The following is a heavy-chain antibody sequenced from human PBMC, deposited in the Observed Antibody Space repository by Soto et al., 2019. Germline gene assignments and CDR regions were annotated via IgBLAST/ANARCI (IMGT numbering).Heavy chain of an antibody. V-gene: IGHV1-2*04. CDR2: INPNSGGT. CDR3: ARGYSGYEYYDY. J-gene: IGHJ4*02. D-gene: IGHD5-12*01. Sequence: ASVKVSCKASGYTFTGYYMHWVRQAPGQGLEWMGWINPNSGGTNYAQKFRGWVTMTRDTSISTAYMELSRLRSDDTAVYYCARGYSGYEYYDYWGQGTLVTVSS. CDR1: GYTFTGYY.